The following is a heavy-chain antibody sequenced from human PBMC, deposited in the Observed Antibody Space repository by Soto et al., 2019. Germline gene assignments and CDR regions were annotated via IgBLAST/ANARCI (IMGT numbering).Heavy chain of an antibody. CDR3: ARHTGQGYYDILTGYPKGWFDP. CDR2: IYPGDSDT. D-gene: IGHD3-9*01. V-gene: IGHV5-51*01. J-gene: IGHJ5*02. Sequence: LGESLKISCKGSGYSFTSYWIGWVRQMPGKGLEWMGIIYPGDSDTRYSPSFQGQVTISADKSTSTAYLQWSSLKASDTAMYYCARHTGQGYYDILTGYPKGWFDPWGQGTLVTVS. CDR1: GYSFTSYW.